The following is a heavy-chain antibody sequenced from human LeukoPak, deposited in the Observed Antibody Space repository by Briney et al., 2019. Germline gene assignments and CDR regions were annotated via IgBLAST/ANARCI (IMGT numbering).Heavy chain of an antibody. CDR2: ISGSGGST. V-gene: IGHV3-23*01. CDR3: AKGDGRWGHHI. J-gene: IGHJ3*02. CDR1: GYTFSSYA. Sequence: GGSLRLSCAASGYTFSSYAMSWVRQAPGKGLEWVSAISGSGGSTYYADSVKGRFTISRDNSKNTLYLQMNSLRAEDTAVYYCAKGDGRWGHHIWGQGTMVTVSS. D-gene: IGHD4-23*01.